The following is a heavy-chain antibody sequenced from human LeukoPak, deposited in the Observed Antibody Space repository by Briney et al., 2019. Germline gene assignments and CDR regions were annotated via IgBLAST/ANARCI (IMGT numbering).Heavy chain of an antibody. D-gene: IGHD1-1*01. J-gene: IGHJ4*02. CDR3: AKVDYWSPENYLDS. CDR1: GFTFSNYE. CDR2: IGSSGVTK. Sequence: GGSLRLSCTASGFTFSNYEMNWIRQAAGKGPEWVSYIGSSGVTKHYADSVKGRFTISRDNSQNTVHLQMDNLRADDTAVYYCAKVDYWSPENYLDSWGQGTLVTVSS. V-gene: IGHV3-48*03.